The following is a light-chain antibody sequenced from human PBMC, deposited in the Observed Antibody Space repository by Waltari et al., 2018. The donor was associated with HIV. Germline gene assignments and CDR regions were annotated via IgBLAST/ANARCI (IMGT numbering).Light chain of an antibody. J-gene: IGLJ2*01. CDR1: RSNIGPGFH. Sequence: QSVLPQPPSVSGAPVQRLTIACTRTRSNIGPGFHLHWYQQIPGNAPKLLIYDSNIRPSGVPDRFSVSKSGTSASLAIAGLQSEDEADYYCQSYDMSQSGSLVFGGGTKLTVL. V-gene: IGLV1-40*01. CDR3: QSYDMSQSGSLV. CDR2: DSN.